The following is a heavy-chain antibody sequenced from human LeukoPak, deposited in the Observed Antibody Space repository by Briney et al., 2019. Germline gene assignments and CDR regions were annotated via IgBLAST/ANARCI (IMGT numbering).Heavy chain of an antibody. D-gene: IGHD5-12*01. V-gene: IGHV4-39*01. CDR1: GGSISSSSYY. J-gene: IGHJ4*02. Sequence: SETLSLTCTVSGGSISSSSYYWGWIRQPPGKGLEWIGSIYHSGSTYYNPSLKSRVTISVDTSKNQFSLKLSSVTAADTAVYYCARRDSGYGLFDYWGQGTLVTVSS. CDR3: ARRDSGYGLFDY. CDR2: IYHSGST.